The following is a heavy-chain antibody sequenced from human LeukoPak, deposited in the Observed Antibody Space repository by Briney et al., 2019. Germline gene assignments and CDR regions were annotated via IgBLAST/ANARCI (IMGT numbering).Heavy chain of an antibody. V-gene: IGHV4-61*02. CDR2: IYTSGST. CDR1: GGSISSGSYY. D-gene: IGHD3-3*01. CDR3: ASGQNYDFWSGYPNPHFDY. Sequence: SETLSLTCTVSGGSISSGSYYWSWIRQPAGKGLEWIGRIYTSGSTNYNPSLKSRVTISVDTSKNQFSLKLSSVTAADTAVYYCASGQNYDFWSGYPNPHFDYWGQGTLVTVSS. J-gene: IGHJ4*02.